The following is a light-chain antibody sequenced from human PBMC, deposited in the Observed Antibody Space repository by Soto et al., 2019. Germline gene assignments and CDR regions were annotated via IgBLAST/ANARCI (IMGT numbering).Light chain of an antibody. CDR2: DNN. Sequence: QSVLTQPPSASAAPGQRVTISCSGTISNIGDNHVSWYQQVPGKAPKLLIYDNNKRPSGIPDRFSGSKSGTSASLVITGLQAEDEADYYCQSYDNNSDYVFGTGTKVTVL. CDR1: ISNIGDNH. V-gene: IGLV1-51*01. J-gene: IGLJ1*01. CDR3: QSYDNNSDYV.